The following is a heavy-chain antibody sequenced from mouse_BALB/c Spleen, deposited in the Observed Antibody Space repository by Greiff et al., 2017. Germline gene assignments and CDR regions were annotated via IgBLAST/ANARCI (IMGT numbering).Heavy chain of an antibody. Sequence: QVQLQQSGAELMKPGASVKISCKATGYTFSSYWIEWVKQMPGHGLEWIGEILPGSGSTNYNGKVKGKATLTADKSSSTAYMQLSSLTSVDSAVYCCARSEGNYPDAMDYWGQGTSVTVSS. J-gene: IGHJ4*01. D-gene: IGHD2-1*01. CDR2: ILPGSGST. CDR3: ARSEGNYPDAMDY. CDR1: GYTFSSYW. V-gene: IGHV1-9*01.